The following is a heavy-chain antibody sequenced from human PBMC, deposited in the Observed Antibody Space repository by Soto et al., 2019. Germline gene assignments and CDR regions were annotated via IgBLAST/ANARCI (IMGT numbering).Heavy chain of an antibody. D-gene: IGHD6-13*01. V-gene: IGHV1-2*02. Sequence: ASVKVSWKAAGYTFTGYYMHWVGQAPGQGLEWMGWINPNSGGTNYAQKFQGRVTMTRATSISTAYMELSRLRSDDTAAYYFARYGGIAAAECWFDLLCPPTLVT. J-gene: IGHJ5*02. CDR2: INPNSGGT. CDR1: GYTFTGYY. CDR3: ARYGGIAAAECWFDL.